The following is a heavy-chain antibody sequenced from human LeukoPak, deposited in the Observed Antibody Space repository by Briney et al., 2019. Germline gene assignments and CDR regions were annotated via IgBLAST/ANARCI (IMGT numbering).Heavy chain of an antibody. V-gene: IGHV5-51*01. CDR1: GYSFTSYW. D-gene: IGHD2-8*01. J-gene: IGHJ6*02. CDR2: IYPGESDT. Sequence: GEPLKISCKGSGYSFTSYWISWVRQMPGKGLEWRGIIYPGESDTSNSQSFQGQVNISADKSISTAYLQWSSLKASDTAMYYCARHGGPGIMVYATDYYGMDVWGQGTTVTVSS. CDR3: ARHGGPGIMVYATDYYGMDV.